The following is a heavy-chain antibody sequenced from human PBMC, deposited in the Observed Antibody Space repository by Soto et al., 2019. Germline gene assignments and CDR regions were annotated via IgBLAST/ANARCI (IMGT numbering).Heavy chain of an antibody. Sequence: PGESLKISCQVSGYPFDTFWISWVRQTPGEGLEWMGRIDPTDSYTNYSPSFQGHISISIDKSTATAYLQWGILKASDTAMYFCVRHLTHTSNTPFYGYYFDFWGQGTLVTV. CDR3: VRHLTHTSNTPFYGYYFDF. J-gene: IGHJ4*02. CDR2: IDPTDSYT. D-gene: IGHD2-15*01. CDR1: GYPFDTFW. V-gene: IGHV5-10-1*01.